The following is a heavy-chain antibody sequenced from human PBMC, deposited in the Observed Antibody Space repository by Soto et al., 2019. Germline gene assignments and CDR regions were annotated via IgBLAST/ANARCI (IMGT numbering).Heavy chain of an antibody. CDR3: ARHSVPTVVTDAFDI. CDR2: IYPGDSDT. J-gene: IGHJ3*02. D-gene: IGHD4-17*01. CDR1: GYSFTSYW. V-gene: IGHV5-51*01. Sequence: GESLKISCKGSGYSFTSYWIGWVRQMPGKGLEWMGIIYPGDSDTRYSPSFQGQVTISADKSISTAYLQWSSLKASDTAMYYCARHSVPTVVTDAFDIWGQGTMVTVSS.